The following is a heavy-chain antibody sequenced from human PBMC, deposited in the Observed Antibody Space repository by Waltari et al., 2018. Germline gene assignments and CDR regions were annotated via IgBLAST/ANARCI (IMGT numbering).Heavy chain of an antibody. D-gene: IGHD3-10*01. CDR2: VYYSGGT. CDR1: GGSINSGDYY. J-gene: IGHJ4*02. Sequence: QVQLQESGPGLVTPSQTLSLTCTVSGGSINSGDYYWSWIRQPPGKGLEWIGYVYYSGGTYYNPSLKSRVTISVDTSKNQFSLQLSSVTAADTAVYYCVRSNYYGGGSSLDYWGQGTLVTVSS. CDR3: VRSNYYGGGSSLDY. V-gene: IGHV4-30-4*08.